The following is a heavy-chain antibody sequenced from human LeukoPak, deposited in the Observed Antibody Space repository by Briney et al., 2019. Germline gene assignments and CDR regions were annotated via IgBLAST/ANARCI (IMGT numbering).Heavy chain of an antibody. CDR2: INPNSGGT. J-gene: IGHJ2*01. Sequence: GASVKVSCKASGYTFTGYYMHWVRQAPGQGLEWMGWINPNSGGTNYAQKFQGRVTMTRDTSISTAYMELSRLRSDDTAVYYCATSIVGATSKWYFDLWGRGTLVTVSS. D-gene: IGHD1-26*01. CDR1: GYTFTGYY. CDR3: ATSIVGATSKWYFDL. V-gene: IGHV1-2*02.